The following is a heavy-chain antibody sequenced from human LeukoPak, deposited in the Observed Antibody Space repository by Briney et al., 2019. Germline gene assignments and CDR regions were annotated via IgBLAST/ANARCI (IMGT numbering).Heavy chain of an antibody. Sequence: GGSLRLSCAASGFTFSDYYMSWIRQAPGKGLEWVSYISSSGSTIYYADSVKGRFTISRDNAKNSMYLQMNSLRAEDTAVYYCARDGVGYCSSTSCYNYYYGMDVWGQGTTVTVSS. J-gene: IGHJ6*02. CDR1: GFTFSDYY. V-gene: IGHV3-11*01. CDR2: ISSSGSTI. D-gene: IGHD2-2*01. CDR3: ARDGVGYCSSTSCYNYYYGMDV.